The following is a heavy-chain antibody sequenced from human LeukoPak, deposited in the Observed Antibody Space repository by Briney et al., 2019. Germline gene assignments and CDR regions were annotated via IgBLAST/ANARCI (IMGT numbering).Heavy chain of an antibody. D-gene: IGHD4-17*01. V-gene: IGHV4-59*01. CDR2: IYYSGST. CDR3: ARGDGDYRRGTYYYGMDV. J-gene: IGHJ6*02. CDR1: GGSISSYY. Sequence: SETLSLTCTVSGGSISSYYWSWIRQPPGKGLEWIGYIYYSGSTNYNPSLKSRVTISVDTSKNQFSLKLSSVTAAGTAVYYCARGDGDYRRGTYYYGMDVWGQGTTVTVSS.